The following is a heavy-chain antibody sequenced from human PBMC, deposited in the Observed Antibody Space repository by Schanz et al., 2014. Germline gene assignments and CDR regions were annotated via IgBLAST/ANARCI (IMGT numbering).Heavy chain of an antibody. D-gene: IGHD3-10*01. CDR2: INGYNGHT. CDR1: GYTFSSYG. V-gene: IGHV1-18*01. J-gene: IGHJ6*02. Sequence: QVQLVPSGAEVKKPGASVKVSCKASGYTFSSYGITWVRQAPGQGLEWMGWINGYNGHTLYAQKFQGRVTMTTDTSTSTSYMELTSLRFDDTAVYYCARAKRFGDMDVWGQGTTVTVSS. CDR3: ARAKRFGDMDV.